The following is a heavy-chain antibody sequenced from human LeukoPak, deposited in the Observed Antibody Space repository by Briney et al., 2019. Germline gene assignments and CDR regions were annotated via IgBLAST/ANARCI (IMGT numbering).Heavy chain of an antibody. CDR3: ARYYYDSSGYSPFDY. Sequence: QPGRSLRLSCAASGFTFSSYRMHWVRQAPGKGLEWVAVIWYDGSNKYYADSVKGRFTISRDNSKNTLYLQINSLRAEDTAVYYCARYYYDSSGYSPFDYWGQGTLLTVSS. J-gene: IGHJ4*02. CDR2: IWYDGSNK. D-gene: IGHD3-22*01. CDR1: GFTFSSYR. V-gene: IGHV3-33*01.